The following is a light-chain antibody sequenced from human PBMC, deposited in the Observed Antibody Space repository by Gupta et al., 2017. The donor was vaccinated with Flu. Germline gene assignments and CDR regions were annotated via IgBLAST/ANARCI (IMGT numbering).Light chain of an antibody. CDR2: SAS. CDR1: QSVRSN. CDR3: QQYNDWPPYT. J-gene: IGKJ2*01. Sequence: IVLTQSPATLSVSLGERVTLSCRASQSVRSNLAWYQQKPGQAPRLLFYSASTRATGVPARFTGSGSGTEFTLTISSLQSEDLAIYYCQQYNDWPPYTFGQGTKVEIK. V-gene: IGKV3-15*01.